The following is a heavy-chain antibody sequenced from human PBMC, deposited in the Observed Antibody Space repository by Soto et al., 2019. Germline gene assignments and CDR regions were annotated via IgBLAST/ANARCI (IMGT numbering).Heavy chain of an antibody. CDR1: GGSISSNNW. J-gene: IGHJ6*02. CDR2: IYHSGST. CDR3: ACHSSGYYNGMDV. D-gene: IGHD3-22*01. Sequence: QVQLQESGPGLVKPSGTLSLTCAVSGGSISSNNWWGWVRQPPGKGLEWIGEIYHSGSTNYNPSLKSRVSISVDKSKNQFSLKLSSVTAAETAVYYCACHSSGYYNGMDVWGQGTTVTVSS. V-gene: IGHV4-4*02.